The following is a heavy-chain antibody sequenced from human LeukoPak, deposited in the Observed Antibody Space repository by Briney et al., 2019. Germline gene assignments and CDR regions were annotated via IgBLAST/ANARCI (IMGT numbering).Heavy chain of an antibody. CDR3: ARDSPYWGAFDI. V-gene: IGHV3-64*01. J-gene: IGHJ3*02. CDR1: GFTFSSYA. CDR2: ISSNGGST. Sequence: PTGGSLRLPCAASGFTFSSYAMHWVRQAPGKGLEYVSAISSNGGSTYYANSVKGRFTISRDNSKNTLYLQMGSLRAEDMAVYYCARDSPYWGAFDIWGQGTMVTVSS. D-gene: IGHD7-27*01.